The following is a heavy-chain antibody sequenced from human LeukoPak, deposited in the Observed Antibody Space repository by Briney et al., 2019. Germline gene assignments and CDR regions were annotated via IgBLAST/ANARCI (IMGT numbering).Heavy chain of an antibody. J-gene: IGHJ4*02. Sequence: GGSLRLSCTASGLTFSTSGFNWVRQAPGKGLDWVASIGPTGSDRYHADSIKGRFTISRDNANNFLYLQMNSVRAEDTAVYYCATETNGRHYDYWGQGTLLTVSS. V-gene: IGHV3-21*06. CDR3: ATETNGRHYDY. CDR2: IGPTGSDR. D-gene: IGHD1-14*01. CDR1: GLTFSTSG.